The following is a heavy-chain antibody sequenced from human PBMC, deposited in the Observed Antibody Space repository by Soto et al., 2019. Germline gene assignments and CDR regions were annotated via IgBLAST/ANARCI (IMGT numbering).Heavy chain of an antibody. CDR2: INHSGST. Sequence: QVQLQQWGAGLLKPSETLSLTCAVYGGSFSGYYWSWIRQPPGKGLEWIGEINHSGSTNYNPSLKSRVTISVDTSKNQFSLKLSSVTAADTAVYYCARGDTMIVVVMHPWFDPWGQGTLVTVSS. J-gene: IGHJ5*02. D-gene: IGHD3-22*01. V-gene: IGHV4-34*01. CDR1: GGSFSGYY. CDR3: ARGDTMIVVVMHPWFDP.